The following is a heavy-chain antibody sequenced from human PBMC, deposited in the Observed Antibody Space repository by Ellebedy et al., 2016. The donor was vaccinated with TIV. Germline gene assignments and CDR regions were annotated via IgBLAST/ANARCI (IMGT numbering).Heavy chain of an antibody. Sequence: GGSLRLSCAASEFTVTSNFMSWVRQAPGKGLAWVSTIAIDSTTYYADSVKGRFTISRDNSKNTLDIQMNSLRAEDTAVYYCARETYNDVDLKLWGIFDIWGQGTMVTVSS. CDR2: IAIDSTT. CDR1: EFTVTSNF. J-gene: IGHJ3*02. D-gene: IGHD3-10*01. CDR3: ARETYNDVDLKLWGIFDI. V-gene: IGHV3-66*01.